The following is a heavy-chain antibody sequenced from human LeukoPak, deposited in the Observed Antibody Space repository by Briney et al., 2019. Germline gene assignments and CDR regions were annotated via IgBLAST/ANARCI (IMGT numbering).Heavy chain of an antibody. Sequence: GESLRLSCAASGFTFSSYAMSWVRQAPGKGLEWVAFIRDDGSTKYYADSVKGRFTISRDNSKRTLYLQMNSLRAEDTAVYYCAKVPIDSSAYFDYWGQGTLVTVSS. V-gene: IGHV3-30*02. CDR1: GFTFSSYA. CDR2: IRDDGSTK. J-gene: IGHJ4*02. D-gene: IGHD3-22*01. CDR3: AKVPIDSSAYFDY.